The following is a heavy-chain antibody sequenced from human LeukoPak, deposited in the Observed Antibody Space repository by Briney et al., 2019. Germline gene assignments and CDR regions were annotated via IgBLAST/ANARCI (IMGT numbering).Heavy chain of an antibody. CDR1: GGSISSYY. Sequence: SETLSLTCTVSGGSISSYYWSWIRQPPGKGLEWIGHFYYSGSTNYNPSLKSRVTVSVDTSKNQFSLKLSSVTAADTAVYYCARLYYDSSGYYYFDNWGQGTLVTVSS. D-gene: IGHD3-22*01. J-gene: IGHJ4*02. V-gene: IGHV4-59*01. CDR3: ARLYYDSSGYYYFDN. CDR2: FYYSGST.